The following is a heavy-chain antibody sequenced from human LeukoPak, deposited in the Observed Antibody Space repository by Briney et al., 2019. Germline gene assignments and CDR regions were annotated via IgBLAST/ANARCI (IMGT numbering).Heavy chain of an antibody. D-gene: IGHD6-13*01. Sequence: SVKVSCKASGGTFSSYAISWVRQAPGQGLEWMGRIIPILGIANYAQKFQGRVTITADKSTSTAYMELSSLRSEDTAVYYCASPSIAAAGTMVGYYYYGMDVWGQGTTVTVSS. CDR2: IIPILGIA. CDR3: ASPSIAAAGTMVGYYYYGMDV. J-gene: IGHJ6*02. CDR1: GGTFSSYA. V-gene: IGHV1-69*04.